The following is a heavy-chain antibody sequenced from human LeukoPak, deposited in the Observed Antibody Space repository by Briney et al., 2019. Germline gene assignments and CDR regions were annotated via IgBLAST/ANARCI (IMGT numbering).Heavy chain of an antibody. CDR3: ARAVGGGGSGSL. CDR2: IYYRVTS. J-gene: IGHJ4*02. CDR1: GDSISTYY. D-gene: IGHD3-10*01. V-gene: IGHV4-59*01. Sequence: SETLSLTCTVSGDSISTYYWSWIRQPPGKGLEWIGYIYYRVTSDYNPSLKRRVTMSVDMTTRQISLKLSSVTAADTAVYYCARAVGGGGSGSLWGPGTLVTVSS.